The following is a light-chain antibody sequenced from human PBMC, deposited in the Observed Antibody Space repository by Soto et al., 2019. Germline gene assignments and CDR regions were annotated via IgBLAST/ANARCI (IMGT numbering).Light chain of an antibody. CDR2: EVV. V-gene: IGLV2-8*01. Sequence: LTQPPSASGSPGQSVTISCTGTKNDIGVYDFVSWYQHHPGKAPRLIIYEVVQRPSGIPDRFSGSKSGNTPSLTVSGLQAADEADYFCKSYAGSNTYVFGSGTKVTVL. CDR3: KSYAGSNTYV. CDR1: KNDIGVYDF. J-gene: IGLJ1*01.